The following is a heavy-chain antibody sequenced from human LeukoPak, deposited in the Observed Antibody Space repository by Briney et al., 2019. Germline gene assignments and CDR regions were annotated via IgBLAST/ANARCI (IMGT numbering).Heavy chain of an antibody. V-gene: IGHV3-23*01. D-gene: IGHD3-16*01. CDR1: GFTFSSYA. CDR3: VRDLFDDYSLDY. CDR2: IGASGGST. Sequence: PGGSLRLSCATSGFTFSSYAMSWVRQAPGKGLEWVSGIGASGGSTYYADSVKGRFTISRDNSKNTLYLQMNSLRAKDTAVYYCVRDLFDDYSLDYWGQGTLVTVSS. J-gene: IGHJ4*02.